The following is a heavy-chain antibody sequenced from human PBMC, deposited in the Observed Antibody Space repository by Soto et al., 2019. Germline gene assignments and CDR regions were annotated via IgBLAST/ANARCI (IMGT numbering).Heavy chain of an antibody. J-gene: IGHJ5*02. CDR3: ARGPDYEGSFDL. CDR1: GGTFSSHA. V-gene: IGHV1-69*12. CDR2: TILPFGTP. D-gene: IGHD4-17*01. Sequence: QVQLVQSGAEVKKPGSSVKVSCKASGGTFSSHAVSWLRQAPGQGIEWMGGTILPFGTPNYAQKVQGRLTISADEEMTTVYMELSSLRSEDTAVYYCARGPDYEGSFDLWGQGILVTVSS.